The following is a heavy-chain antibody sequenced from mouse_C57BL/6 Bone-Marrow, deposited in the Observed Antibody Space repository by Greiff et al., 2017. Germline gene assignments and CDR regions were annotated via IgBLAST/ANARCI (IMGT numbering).Heavy chain of an antibody. CDR3: ARAAFLAHWYFYV. D-gene: IGHD1-3*01. Sequence: QVQLQQPGTELVKPGASVKLSCKASGYTFTSYWMHWVKQRPGQGLEWIGNINPSNGGTNYNEKFKSKATLTVDKSSSTAYMQLSSLTSEESAVYYCARAAFLAHWYFYVWGTGTTVTVSS. CDR1: GYTFTSYW. CDR2: INPSNGGT. J-gene: IGHJ1*03. V-gene: IGHV1-53*01.